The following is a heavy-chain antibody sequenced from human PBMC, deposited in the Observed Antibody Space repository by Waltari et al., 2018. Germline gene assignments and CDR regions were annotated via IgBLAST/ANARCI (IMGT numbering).Heavy chain of an antibody. J-gene: IGHJ5*02. V-gene: IGHV1-2*06. CDR2: INPNRGGT. D-gene: IGHD3-3*01. CDR1: GYTFTGYY. Sequence: QVQLVQSGAEVKKPGASVKVSCKASGYTFTGYYMHWVRQAPGQGLEWMGRINPNRGGTNYAQKCQGRGTMTRDTSISTAYMERSRLRSDDTAVYYCARERGVAPNWFDPWGQGTLVTGSS. CDR3: ARERGVAPNWFDP.